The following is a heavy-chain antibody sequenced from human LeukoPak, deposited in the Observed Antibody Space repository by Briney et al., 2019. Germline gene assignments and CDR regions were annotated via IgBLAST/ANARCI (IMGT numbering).Heavy chain of an antibody. CDR2: INPNSGGT. Sequence: ASVKVSCKASGYTFTGYYMHWVRQAPGQGLEWMGWINPNSGGTNYVQKFQGRVTMTRDTSISTAYMELRRLRSDDTAVYYCARDRWQQLDWFDPWGQGTLVTVSS. CDR3: ARDRWQQLDWFDP. D-gene: IGHD6-13*01. V-gene: IGHV1-2*02. J-gene: IGHJ5*02. CDR1: GYTFTGYY.